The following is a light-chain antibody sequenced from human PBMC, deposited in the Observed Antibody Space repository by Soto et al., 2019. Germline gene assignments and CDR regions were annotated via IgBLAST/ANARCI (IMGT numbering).Light chain of an antibody. V-gene: IGKV3-15*01. CDR2: GAS. J-gene: IGKJ1*01. CDR3: QQYNNWPPQP. CDR1: QSVSSN. Sequence: EIVMTQSPATLSVSPGERATLSCRASQSVSSNLAWYQQKPGQAPRLLIYGASTRATGIPARFSGSGSGTEFTLNISRLQSEDFAVYYCQQYNNWPPQPFGQGTKVEIK.